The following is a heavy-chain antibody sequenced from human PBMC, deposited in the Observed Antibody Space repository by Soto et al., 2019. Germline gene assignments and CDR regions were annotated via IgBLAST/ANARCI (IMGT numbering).Heavy chain of an antibody. D-gene: IGHD1-1*01. J-gene: IGHJ4*02. CDR3: AKDWSADY. Sequence: EVRLLESGGGLVHPGGSLRLSCAASGFIFNNYAMTWVRQAPGKGLEWVSAIGSSGGDTYYADSVKRRFTISRDNSKNTLYLRMSSLRAEDTAVYYCAKDWSADYWGQGTLVTVSS. CDR1: GFIFNNYA. CDR2: IGSSGGDT. V-gene: IGHV3-23*01.